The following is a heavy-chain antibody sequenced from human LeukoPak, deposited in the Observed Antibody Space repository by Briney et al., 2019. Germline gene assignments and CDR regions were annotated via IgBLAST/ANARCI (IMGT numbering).Heavy chain of an antibody. Sequence: GGSLRLSCAASGFTFSSYSMSWVRQAPGKGLEWVSIISDSGANTYYADSVRGRFTISRDNAKNSLYLQMNSLRAEDTAVYYCARLGGDDSSGYYLAYWGQGTLVTVSS. CDR2: ISDSGANT. CDR3: ARLGGDDSSGYYLAY. CDR1: GFTFSSYS. J-gene: IGHJ4*02. V-gene: IGHV3-23*01. D-gene: IGHD3-22*01.